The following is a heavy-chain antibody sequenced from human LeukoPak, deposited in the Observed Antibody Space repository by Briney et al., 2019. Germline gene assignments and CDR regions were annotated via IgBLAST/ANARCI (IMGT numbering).Heavy chain of an antibody. Sequence: ASVKVSCKASGYTFTSYYMHWVRQAPGQGLEWMGIINPSGGSTSYAQKFQGRVIMTRDTSTSTVYMELSSLRSEDTAVYYCARGALGRYCSGGSCYHVGYWGQGTLVTVSS. V-gene: IGHV1-46*01. CDR2: INPSGGST. J-gene: IGHJ4*02. CDR1: GYTFTSYY. D-gene: IGHD2-15*01. CDR3: ARGALGRYCSGGSCYHVGY.